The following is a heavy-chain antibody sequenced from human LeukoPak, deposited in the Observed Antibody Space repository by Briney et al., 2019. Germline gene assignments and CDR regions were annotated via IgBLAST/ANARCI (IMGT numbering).Heavy chain of an antibody. J-gene: IGHJ4*02. Sequence: GASVKVSCKASGYTFTSYDINWVRQATGQGLEWMGWMNPNSGNTGYAQKFQGRVTMTRNTSISTAYMGLSSLRSEDTAVYYCAGGNWNYGGGVDYWGQGTLVTVSS. CDR3: AGGNWNYGGGVDY. CDR2: MNPNSGNT. CDR1: GYTFTSYD. V-gene: IGHV1-8*01. D-gene: IGHD1-7*01.